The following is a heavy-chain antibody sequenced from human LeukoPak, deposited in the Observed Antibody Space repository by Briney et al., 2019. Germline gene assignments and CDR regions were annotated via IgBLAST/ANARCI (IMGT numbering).Heavy chain of an antibody. CDR2: FLPILGIA. D-gene: IGHD3-22*01. V-gene: IGHV1-69*04. Sequence: GASVKVSCKASGGTSSSYAISWGRPALGQGLGWRGRFLPILGIANYAQKLQGRVTITADKSTSTAYMELSSLRSEDTAVYYCARDPYYDSSGYYENDYWGQGTLVTVSS. J-gene: IGHJ4*02. CDR1: GGTSSSYA. CDR3: ARDPYYDSSGYYENDY.